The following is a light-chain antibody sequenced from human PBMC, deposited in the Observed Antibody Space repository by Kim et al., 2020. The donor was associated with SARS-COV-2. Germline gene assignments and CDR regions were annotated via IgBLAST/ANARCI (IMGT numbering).Light chain of an antibody. J-gene: IGLJ3*02. Sequence: GQKFTISCSGSNSNIGSKTVNWYQQLPGTAPKLLIYTDNLRPSGVPGRFSGSKSGISASLAISGLQSEDEADYYCASWDDSLNGPVFGGGTQLTVL. CDR1: NSNIGSKT. V-gene: IGLV1-44*01. CDR2: TDN. CDR3: ASWDDSLNGPV.